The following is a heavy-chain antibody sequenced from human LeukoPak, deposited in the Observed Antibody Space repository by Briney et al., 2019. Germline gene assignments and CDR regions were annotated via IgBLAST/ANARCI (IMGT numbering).Heavy chain of an antibody. CDR1: GYTFTNYH. D-gene: IGHD1-1*01. CDR2: INTSGGST. CDR3: ARLRDDPDY. Sequence: ASVKVSCKASGYTFTNYHIHWVRQAPGQGLEWMGIINTSGGSTSYAQKFQGRVTMTRDTSTSTVYMELSSLRPEDTAFYYCARLRDDPDYWGRGTLVTVSS. V-gene: IGHV1-46*01. J-gene: IGHJ4*02.